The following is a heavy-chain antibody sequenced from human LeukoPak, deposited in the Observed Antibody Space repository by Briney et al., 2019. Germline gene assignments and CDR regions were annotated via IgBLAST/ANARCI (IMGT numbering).Heavy chain of an antibody. D-gene: IGHD4-17*01. CDR1: GGSISSGNYY. CDR2: IYTSGST. J-gene: IGHJ4*02. CDR3: ARDALRADYIDY. Sequence: PSETLSLTCTVSGGSISSGNYYWPWIRQPAGKGLEWIGRIYTSGSTNYNPSLKSRVTISVDTSKNQFSLKLSSVTAADTAMYYCARDALRADYIDYWGQGTLVTVSS. V-gene: IGHV4-61*02.